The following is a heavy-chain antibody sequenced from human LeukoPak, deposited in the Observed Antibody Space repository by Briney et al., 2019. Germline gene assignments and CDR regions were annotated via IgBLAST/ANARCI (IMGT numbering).Heavy chain of an antibody. D-gene: IGHD6-13*01. J-gene: IGHJ4*02. CDR3: ARDRGKTIGSSWYVGVDY. CDR2: ISSSSSYI. Sequence: GGSLRLSCAASGFTFSSYTMNWVRQAPGKGLEWVSSISSSSSYIYYADSVKGRFTISRDNAKNSLYLQMNSLRAEDTAVYYCARDRGKTIGSSWYVGVDYWGQGTLVTVSS. CDR1: GFTFSSYT. V-gene: IGHV3-21*01.